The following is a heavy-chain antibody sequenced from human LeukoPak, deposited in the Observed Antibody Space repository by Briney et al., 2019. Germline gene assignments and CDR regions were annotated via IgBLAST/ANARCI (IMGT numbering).Heavy chain of an antibody. CDR3: ARDLGGYPFFMDV. CDR1: GGSLRSDRHN. CDR2: VDLGGRR. D-gene: IGHD2-15*01. Sequence: PSETLSLTCSVSGGSLRSDRHNWAWVRQSADKGLEHIGSVDLGGRRFIKKNMKSRVTISVDTSNKQFSLNLTSVTAADTAVYYCARDLGGYPFFMDVWGKGITVTVSS. V-gene: IGHV4-39*07. J-gene: IGHJ6*03.